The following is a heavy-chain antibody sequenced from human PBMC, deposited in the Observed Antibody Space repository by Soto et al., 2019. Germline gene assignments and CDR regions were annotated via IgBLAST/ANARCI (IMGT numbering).Heavy chain of an antibody. J-gene: IGHJ4*02. CDR3: AARANSGWQTDLDY. Sequence: ASVKVSCKASGFTFTSSAVQWVRQARGQRLEWIGWIVVGSGNTNYAQKFQERVTITRDMSTSTAYMELSSLRSEDTAVYYCAARANSGWQTDLDYWGQGTLVTVSS. CDR2: IVVGSGNT. V-gene: IGHV1-58*01. D-gene: IGHD6-19*01. CDR1: GFTFTSSA.